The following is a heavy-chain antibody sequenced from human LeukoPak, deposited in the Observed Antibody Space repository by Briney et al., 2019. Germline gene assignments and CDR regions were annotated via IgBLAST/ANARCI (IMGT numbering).Heavy chain of an antibody. CDR1: GGSFSGYY. CDR3: AREVRANWNYVRGYMDV. V-gene: IGHV4-34*01. Sequence: PSETLSLTCAVYGGSFSGYYWSWIRQPPGKGLEWIGEINHSGSTNYNPSLMSRVTISVDTSKNQFPLMLSSVTAADTAVYYCAREVRANWNYVRGYMDVWGKGTTVIVSS. J-gene: IGHJ6*03. D-gene: IGHD1-7*01. CDR2: INHSGST.